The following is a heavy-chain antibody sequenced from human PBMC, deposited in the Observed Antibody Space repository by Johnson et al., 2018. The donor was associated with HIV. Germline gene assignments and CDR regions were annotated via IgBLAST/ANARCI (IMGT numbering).Heavy chain of an antibody. D-gene: IGHD6-19*01. CDR3: ARGRAVAGTRAFDI. Sequence: MLLVESGGGLVKPGGSLRLSCAASGFTVSSNYMTWVRQAPGSGLEWVSCISSGDRTYYADSVKGRFTISRENAKNSLYLQMNSLRAEDTAVYYCARGRAVAGTRAFDIWGQGTMVTVSS. CDR1: GFTVSSNY. J-gene: IGHJ3*02. CDR2: ISSGDRT. V-gene: IGHV3-66*02.